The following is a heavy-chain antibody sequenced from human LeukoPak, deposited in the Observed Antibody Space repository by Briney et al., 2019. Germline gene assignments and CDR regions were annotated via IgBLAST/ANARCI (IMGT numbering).Heavy chain of an antibody. Sequence: GASVKVSCKASGYTFTSYGISWVRQAPGQGLEWMGIINPSGGSTSYAQKFQGRVTMTRDTSTSTVYMELSSLRSEDTAVYYCASGSYSVSPFDYWGQGTLVTVSS. J-gene: IGHJ4*02. V-gene: IGHV1-46*01. CDR2: INPSGGST. CDR1: GYTFTSYG. D-gene: IGHD1-26*01. CDR3: ASGSYSVSPFDY.